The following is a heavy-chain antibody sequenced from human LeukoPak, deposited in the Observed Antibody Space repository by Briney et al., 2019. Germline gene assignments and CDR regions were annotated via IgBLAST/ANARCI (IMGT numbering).Heavy chain of an antibody. V-gene: IGHV3-74*01. CDR1: GFTLSSYW. D-gene: IGHD5-24*01. J-gene: IGHJ4*02. Sequence: GGSLRLSCAASGFTLSSYWMHWVRQAPGKGLVWVSRIRSDGSSTTYADSVKSRFTISRDNAKNTLYLQMNSLRDEDTAVYYCARPRDGYNPLFDYWGQGTLVTVSS. CDR3: ARPRDGYNPLFDY. CDR2: IRSDGSST.